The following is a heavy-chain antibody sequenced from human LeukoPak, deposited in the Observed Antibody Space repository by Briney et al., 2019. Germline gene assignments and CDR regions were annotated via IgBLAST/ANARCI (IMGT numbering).Heavy chain of an antibody. J-gene: IGHJ3*02. CDR2: ISAYNGNT. CDR3: ATDLSLVNPDAFDI. V-gene: IGHV1-18*01. CDR1: GYTFTSYG. Sequence: ASVKVSCKASGYTFTSYGISWVRQAPGQGLEWMGWISAYNGNTNYAQKLQGRVTMTTDTSTSTAYMELRSLRSDDTAVYYCATDLSLVNPDAFDIWGQGTMVTVSS.